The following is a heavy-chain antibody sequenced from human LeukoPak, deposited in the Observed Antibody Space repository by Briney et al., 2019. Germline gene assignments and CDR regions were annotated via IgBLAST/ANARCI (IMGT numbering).Heavy chain of an antibody. D-gene: IGHD1-7*01. CDR1: GYTFTDYY. V-gene: IGHV1-2*02. Sequence: ASVKVSCKASGYTFTDYYIHWVRQAPGQGLEWMGWINPKSGGTNYTQMFQGRVTMTRDTSISTAYMELSRLRSDDTAVYYCARMSNWNYQGFDSWGQGTLVTVSS. CDR3: ARMSNWNYQGFDS. CDR2: INPKSGGT. J-gene: IGHJ4*02.